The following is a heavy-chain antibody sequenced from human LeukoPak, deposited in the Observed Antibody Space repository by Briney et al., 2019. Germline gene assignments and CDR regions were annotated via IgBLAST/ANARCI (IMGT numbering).Heavy chain of an antibody. D-gene: IGHD6-13*01. V-gene: IGHV4-61*02. Sequence: SETLSLTCTVSGDSISSDDYYWSWIRQPAGKGLEWIGRFSASGNSNYNPSLKSRLTISVDTSRNQFSLKLTSVTAADTAVYYCARGGQQLLDYWGQGTLVTVSS. CDR1: GDSISSDDYY. J-gene: IGHJ4*02. CDR3: ARGGQQLLDY. CDR2: FSASGNS.